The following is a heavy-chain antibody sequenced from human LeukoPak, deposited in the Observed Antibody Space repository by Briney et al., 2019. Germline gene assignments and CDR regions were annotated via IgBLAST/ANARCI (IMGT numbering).Heavy chain of an antibody. V-gene: IGHV4-34*01. CDR2: INHSGST. CDR3: ARARVVRGVIPDY. J-gene: IGHJ4*02. CDR1: GGSFSGYY. D-gene: IGHD3-10*01. Sequence: PSETLSLTCAVYGGSFSGYYWSWIRQPPGKGLEWIGEINHSGSTNYNPSLKSRVTISVDTSKNRFSLKLSSVTAADTAVYYCARARVVRGVIPDYWGQGTLVTVSS.